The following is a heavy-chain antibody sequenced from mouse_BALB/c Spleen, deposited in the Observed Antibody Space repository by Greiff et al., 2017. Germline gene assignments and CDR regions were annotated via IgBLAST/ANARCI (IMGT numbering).Heavy chain of an antibody. Sequence: EVMLVESGGGLVQPGGSLRLSCATSGFTFTDYYMSWVRQPPGKALEWLGFIRNKANGYTTEYSASVKGRFTISRDNSQSILYLQMNTLRAEDSATYYCARDITRLALRLPYWYFDVWGAGTTVTVSS. V-gene: IGHV7-3*02. D-gene: IGHD1-2*01. CDR2: IRNKANGYTT. CDR3: ARDITRLALRLPYWYFDV. J-gene: IGHJ1*01. CDR1: GFTFTDYY.